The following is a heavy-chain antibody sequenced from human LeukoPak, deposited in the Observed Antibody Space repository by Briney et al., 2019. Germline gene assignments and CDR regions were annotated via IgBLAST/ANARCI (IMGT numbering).Heavy chain of an antibody. Sequence: PSGTLSLTCTVSGGSISSGGYYWSWIRQPPGKGLEWIGYIYHSGSTYYNPSLKSRVTISVDRSKNQFSLKLSSVTAAGTAVYYCARAPDSQLDYWGQGTLVTVSS. CDR1: GGSISSGGYY. CDR2: IYHSGST. V-gene: IGHV4-30-2*01. CDR3: ARAPDSQLDY. D-gene: IGHD2-15*01. J-gene: IGHJ4*02.